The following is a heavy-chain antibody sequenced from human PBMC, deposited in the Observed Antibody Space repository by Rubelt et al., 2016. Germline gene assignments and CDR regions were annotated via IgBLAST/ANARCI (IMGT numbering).Heavy chain of an antibody. Sequence: EVQLLESGGGLVQPGGSLRLSCAASGFTFSSYAMSWVRQAPGKGLEWVSGISGSGGGTYYADPVKGRINIPSNNSKKTHVLQMNSLRAEDTAVYYCAKALASSAWQDFAYWGQGTLVTVSS. D-gene: IGHD6-19*01. V-gene: IGHV3-23*01. CDR1: GFTFSSYA. J-gene: IGHJ4*02. CDR3: AKALASSAWQDFAY. CDR2: ISGSGGGT.